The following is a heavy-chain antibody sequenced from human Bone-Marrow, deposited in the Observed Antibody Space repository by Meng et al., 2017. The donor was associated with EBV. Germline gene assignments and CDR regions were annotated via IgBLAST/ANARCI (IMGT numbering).Heavy chain of an antibody. D-gene: IGHD6-19*01. CDR2: INHSGST. V-gene: IGHV4-34*01. Sequence: QVQVQQWGAGRLKPSETLSLPCAVYGGSFSGYYWSWIRQPPGKGLEWIGEINHSGSTNYNPSLKSRVTISVDTSKNQFSLKLSSVTAADTAVYYCARGSGWYSGYWGQGTLVTVSS. CDR3: ARGSGWYSGY. J-gene: IGHJ4*02. CDR1: GGSFSGYY.